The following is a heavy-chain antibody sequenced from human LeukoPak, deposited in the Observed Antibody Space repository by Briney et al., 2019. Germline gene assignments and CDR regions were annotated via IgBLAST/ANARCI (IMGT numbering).Heavy chain of an antibody. CDR2: ISGDGGST. V-gene: IGHV3-43*02. D-gene: IGHD5-24*01. Sequence: GGALRLSCAASGFTFDDYAMHWVRQAPGKGLEWVSLISGDGGSTYYADSVKGRFTISRDNSKNSLYLQMNSLSTEDTALYYCAKGDGYNSRYCGQGTLVTVSS. CDR3: AKGDGYNSRY. J-gene: IGHJ4*02. CDR1: GFTFDDYA.